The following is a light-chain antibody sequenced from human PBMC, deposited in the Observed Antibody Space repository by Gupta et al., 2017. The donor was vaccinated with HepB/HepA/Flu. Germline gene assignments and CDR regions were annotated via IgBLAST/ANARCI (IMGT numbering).Light chain of an antibody. J-gene: IGKJ1*01. CDR2: YAS. CDR1: QSIGSH. V-gene: IGKV6-21*01. Sequence: EIVLTQSPYFQSVTPKEKVTITCRASQSIGSHLHWYQQTPEQSPKLLIKYASHDGSGLPSRLSGSGSVRDITVAIKRLAAQDAVTYYCGQRGSLPRTFGEGTKVEIK. CDR3: GQRGSLPRT.